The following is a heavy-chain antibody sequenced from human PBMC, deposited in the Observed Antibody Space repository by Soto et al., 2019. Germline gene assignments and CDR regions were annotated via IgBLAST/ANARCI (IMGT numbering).Heavy chain of an antibody. J-gene: IGHJ1*01. Sequence: ASVKVSCKTSGYTFTSYTMHWVRQAPGQRLEWMGWINADNGNTKYSQKFQGRVTITRDTPASTAYMELSSLRSEDTAVYYCAREIGMVAAVGILGYFQHSGQGTVVTVSS. CDR3: AREIGMVAAVGILGYFQH. D-gene: IGHD6-13*01. V-gene: IGHV1-3*01. CDR1: GYTFTSYT. CDR2: INADNGNT.